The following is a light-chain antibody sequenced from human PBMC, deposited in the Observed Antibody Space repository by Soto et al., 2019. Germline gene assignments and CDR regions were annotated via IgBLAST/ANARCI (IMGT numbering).Light chain of an antibody. CDR1: SSDVGAYTY. V-gene: IGLV2-14*01. J-gene: IGLJ1*01. CDR3: TSYTSSSNPYV. CDR2: DVS. Sequence: QSALTQPASVSGSPGQSITISCAGTSSDVGAYTYVSWYQQHPGKAPKLMIYDVSNRPSGVSNRFSGSKSGNTASLTISGLQAEDEADYYCTSYTSSSNPYVFGGGTKVTVL.